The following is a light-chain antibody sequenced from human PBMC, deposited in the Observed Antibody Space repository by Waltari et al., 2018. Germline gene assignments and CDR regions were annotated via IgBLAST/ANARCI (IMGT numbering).Light chain of an antibody. CDR1: SSDVGGYNY. CDR3: CSYTTSSTWL. Sequence: QSAPTQPPSVSGSPGQSVTISCTGTSSDVGGYNYVSWYQQHPGKAPKLMIYGVSNRPSGVSERFSGSKSGNTASLTISGLQAEDEADYYCCSYTTSSTWLFGGGTRLTVL. V-gene: IGLV2-14*03. CDR2: GVS. J-gene: IGLJ2*01.